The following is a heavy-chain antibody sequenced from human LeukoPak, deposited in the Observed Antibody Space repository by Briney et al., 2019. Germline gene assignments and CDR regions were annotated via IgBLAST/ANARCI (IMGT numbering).Heavy chain of an antibody. V-gene: IGHV3-49*04. CDR3: TRSAEWLLAYPSDS. J-gene: IGHJ4*02. D-gene: IGHD3-3*01. Sequence: GGSLRLSCRGSGFMFGDYAVSWVRQAPGKGLEWLGLIRSKTYGWTAEYATSMKGKVTISRDDSKSIAYLQMNSLRTEDTAVYYCTRSAEWLLAYPSDSWGQGTLVTVSS. CDR1: GFMFGDYA. CDR2: IRSKTYGWTA.